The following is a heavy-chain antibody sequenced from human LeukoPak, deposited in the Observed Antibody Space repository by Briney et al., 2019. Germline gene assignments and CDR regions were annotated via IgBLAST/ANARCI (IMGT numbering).Heavy chain of an antibody. V-gene: IGHV3-21*01. CDR3: ARETGSAVGSTDFDY. D-gene: IGHD4-17*01. Sequence: GGSLRLSCAASGFTFSSYSMNWVRQAPGKGLEWVSSISSSSSYIYYADSVKGRFTISRDNSKNTLYLQMNSLRAEDTAVHYCARETGSAVGSTDFDYWGQGTLVTVSS. CDR1: GFTFSSYS. J-gene: IGHJ4*02. CDR2: ISSSSSYI.